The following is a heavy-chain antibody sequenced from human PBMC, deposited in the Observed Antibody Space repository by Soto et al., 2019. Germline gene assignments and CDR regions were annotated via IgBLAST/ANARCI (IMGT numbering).Heavy chain of an antibody. V-gene: IGHV3-30*18. CDR3: AKGKSHYDFWSGYYYYGMDV. J-gene: IGHJ6*02. CDR2: ISYDGSNK. D-gene: IGHD3-3*01. CDR1: GFTFSSDG. Sequence: QVQLVESGGGVVQPGRSLRLSCAASGFTFSSDGMHWVRQAPGKGLEWVAVISYDGSNKYYADSVKGRFTISRDNSKNTLYLQMNSLRAEVTAVYYCAKGKSHYDFWSGYYYYGMDVWGQGTTVTVSS.